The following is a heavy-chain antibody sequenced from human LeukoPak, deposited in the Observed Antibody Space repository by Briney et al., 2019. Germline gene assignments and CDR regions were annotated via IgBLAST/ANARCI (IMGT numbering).Heavy chain of an antibody. CDR2: IYYSGST. V-gene: IGHV4-61*01. CDR3: ARDIGSGYYDSSGWGAFDI. D-gene: IGHD3-22*01. J-gene: IGHJ3*02. CDR1: GGSVSSGSYY. Sequence: SETLSLTCTVSGGSVSSGSYYWSWIRQPPGKGLEWIGYIYYSGSTNYNPSLKSRVTISVDTSKNQFSLKLSSVTAADTAVYYCARDIGSGYYDSSGWGAFDIWGQGTMVTVSS.